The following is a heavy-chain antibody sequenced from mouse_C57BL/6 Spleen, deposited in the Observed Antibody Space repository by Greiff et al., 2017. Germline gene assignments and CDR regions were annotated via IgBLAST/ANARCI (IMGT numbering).Heavy chain of an antibody. V-gene: IGHV1-64*01. CDR1: GYTFTSYW. CDR2: IHPNSGST. CDR3: ASLYGSNYYFDY. J-gene: IGHJ2*01. Sequence: QVQLQQPGAELVKPGASVKLSCKASGYTFTSYWMHWVKQRPGQGLEWIGMIHPNSGSTNYNEKFKSKAILTVDKSSSTAYMQLSSLTSEDSAVYYCASLYGSNYYFDYWGQGTTLTVSS. D-gene: IGHD1-1*01.